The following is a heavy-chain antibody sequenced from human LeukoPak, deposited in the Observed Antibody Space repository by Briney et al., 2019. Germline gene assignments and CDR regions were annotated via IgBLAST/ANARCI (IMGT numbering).Heavy chain of an antibody. Sequence: SETLSLTCTVSNGSISSDTYFWSWIRQPPGKGLEWIGRMSCSVIDTHIPCRKIRVTISIDTSRKQFSMNLNSVTAADTAVYYCAKGAGPPWFDPWGQGTLVTVSS. D-gene: IGHD6-19*01. CDR2: MSCSVID. J-gene: IGHJ5*02. CDR1: NGSISSDTYF. CDR3: AKGAGPPWFDP. V-gene: IGHV4-61*02.